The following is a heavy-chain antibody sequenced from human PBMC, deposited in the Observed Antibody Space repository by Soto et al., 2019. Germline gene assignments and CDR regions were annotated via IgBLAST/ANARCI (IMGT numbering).Heavy chain of an antibody. CDR3: AHCTLHXYGDYDPGTSHVFDS. CDR2: IYGDNDK. CDR1: GFSLSNSGVG. J-gene: IGHJ4*02. Sequence: QITLKESGPSPVKPTQTLTVTCTFSGFSLSNSGVGVAWIRQPPGKALEWLALIYGDNDKRYSPSLKTRLTITKDTSKTQVVLTMTNMDPVDTATYYCAHCTLHXYGDYDPGTSHVFDSWGQGTLVTVSS. D-gene: IGHD4-17*01. V-gene: IGHV2-5*02.